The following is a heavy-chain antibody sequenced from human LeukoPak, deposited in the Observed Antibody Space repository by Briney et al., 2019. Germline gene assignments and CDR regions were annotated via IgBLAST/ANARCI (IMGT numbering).Heavy chain of an antibody. CDR1: GYTFTSYY. V-gene: IGHV1-46*01. D-gene: IGHD3-9*01. CDR2: INPSGGST. Sequence: ASVKVSCKASGYTFTSYYMHWVRQAPGQGLEWMGIINPSGGSTSYAQKFQGRVIMTRDTSTSTVYMELSSLRSEDTAVYYCASLYDILTGFDAFDIWGQGTMVTVSS. CDR3: ASLYDILTGFDAFDI. J-gene: IGHJ3*02.